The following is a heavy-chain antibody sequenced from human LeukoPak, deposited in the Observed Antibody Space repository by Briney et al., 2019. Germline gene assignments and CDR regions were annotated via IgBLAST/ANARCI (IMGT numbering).Heavy chain of an antibody. Sequence: ASVKVSCKASGYTFTSYGISWVRQAPGQGLEWMGWISAYNGNTNYAQKLQGRVTMTTDTSTSTAYMELRSLRSDDTAVYYCARRIAVAVNYYYYYMDVWGKGTTVTVSS. J-gene: IGHJ6*03. CDR2: ISAYNGNT. CDR3: ARRIAVAVNYYYYYMDV. D-gene: IGHD6-19*01. CDR1: GYTFTSYG. V-gene: IGHV1-18*01.